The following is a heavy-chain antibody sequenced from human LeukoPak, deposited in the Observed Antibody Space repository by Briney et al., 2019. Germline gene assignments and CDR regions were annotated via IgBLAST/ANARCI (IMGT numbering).Heavy chain of an antibody. Sequence: SVKVSCKASGGTFSSYAISWVRQAPGQGPEWMGGIIPIFGTVNYAQKFQGRVTITADESTSTAYMELSSLRSEDTAVYYCASTRRYSYGSFDYWGQGTLVTVPS. CDR3: ASTRRYSYGSFDY. J-gene: IGHJ4*02. V-gene: IGHV1-69*13. CDR2: IIPIFGTV. D-gene: IGHD5-18*01. CDR1: GGTFSSYA.